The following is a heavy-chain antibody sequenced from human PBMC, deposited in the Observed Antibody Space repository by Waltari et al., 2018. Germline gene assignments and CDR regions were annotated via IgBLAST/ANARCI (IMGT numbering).Heavy chain of an antibody. V-gene: IGHV3-48*03. CDR1: GLTFSSCE. CDR3: ARVGNDYGALDY. J-gene: IGHJ4*02. CDR2: ISLTGSTT. D-gene: IGHD3-16*01. Sequence: EVQLEESGGGLVQPGGSLRLSFAASGLTFSSCEMNWVRQAPGKGLEWVSYISLTGSTTYYADSVKGRFSISRDNAKNSLYLQMNSLRAEDTAVYYCARVGNDYGALDYWGQGTLVTVSS.